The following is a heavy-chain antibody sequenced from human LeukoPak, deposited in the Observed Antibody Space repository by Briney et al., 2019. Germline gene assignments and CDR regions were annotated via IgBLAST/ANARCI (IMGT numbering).Heavy chain of an antibody. CDR3: ARDRAWNYFDY. D-gene: IGHD3-3*01. CDR2: INHSGST. V-gene: IGHV4-34*01. CDR1: GGSFSGYY. J-gene: IGHJ4*02. Sequence: SETLSLTCAVYGGSFSGYYWSWIRQPPGKGLEWIGEINHSGSTNYNPSLKSRVTISVDTSKNQFSLKLSSVTAADTAVYYCARDRAWNYFDYWGQGTLVTVSS.